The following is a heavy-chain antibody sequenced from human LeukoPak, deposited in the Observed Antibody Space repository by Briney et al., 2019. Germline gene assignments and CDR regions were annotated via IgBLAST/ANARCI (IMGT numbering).Heavy chain of an antibody. V-gene: IGHV3-23*01. CDR2: ISGSGGST. D-gene: IGHD5-18*01. CDR3: AKVRGIQLWLLRMGVFDY. Sequence: PGGSLRLSCAASGFTFSSYAMSWVRQAPGKGLEWVSAISGSGGSTYYADSVKGRFTISRDNSKNTLYLQMNSPRAEDTAVYYCAKVRGIQLWLLRMGVFDYWGQGTLATVSS. J-gene: IGHJ4*02. CDR1: GFTFSSYA.